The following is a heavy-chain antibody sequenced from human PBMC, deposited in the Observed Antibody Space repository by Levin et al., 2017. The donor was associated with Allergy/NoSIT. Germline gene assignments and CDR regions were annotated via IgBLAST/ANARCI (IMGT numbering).Heavy chain of an antibody. Sequence: GESLKISCAASGFTFSSSAMHWVRQNTGKGLEWVAVMSYDGRNKYYADSVKGRFTISRDNSKNTVYLQMNSLRAEDTAVYYCARDASWGYYFDYWGQGTLVTVSS. CDR1: GFTFSSSA. CDR2: MSYDGRNK. D-gene: IGHD7-27*01. V-gene: IGHV3-30*04. CDR3: ARDASWGYYFDY. J-gene: IGHJ4*02.